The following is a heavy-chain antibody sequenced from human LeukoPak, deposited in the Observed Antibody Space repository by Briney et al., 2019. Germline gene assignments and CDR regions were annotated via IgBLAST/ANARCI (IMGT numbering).Heavy chain of an antibody. V-gene: IGHV3-30-3*01. CDR3: ASSEGSGSYSGYYYDGMDV. D-gene: IGHD3-10*01. CDR2: ISYDGSNK. CDR1: GFTFSTYS. Sequence: GGSLRLSCAASGFTFSTYSMHWVRQAPGKGLEWVAVISYDGSNKYYAASVKGRFTISRDNSKNTLYLQMNSLGAEDTAVYYCASSEGSGSYSGYYYDGMDVWGQGTTVTVSS. J-gene: IGHJ6*02.